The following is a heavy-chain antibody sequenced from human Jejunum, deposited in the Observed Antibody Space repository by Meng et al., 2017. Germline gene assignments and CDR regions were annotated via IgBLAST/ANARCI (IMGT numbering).Heavy chain of an antibody. CDR2: IYPGDSDT. J-gene: IGHJ5*02. D-gene: IGHD3-22*01. V-gene: IGHV5-51*01. CDR1: GYNFPNYW. CDR3: ARLMGEGKNYYHSSGYVTPPSGFDP. Sequence: GGSLKISRKGSGYNFPNYWLGWVPQMPGRGLEGMGCIYPGDSDTRFSPPFQGQITIADDKSVNTAFLQRSSLRVSDTAVYFCARLMGEGKNYYHSSGYVTPPSGFDPWGQGALVTVSS.